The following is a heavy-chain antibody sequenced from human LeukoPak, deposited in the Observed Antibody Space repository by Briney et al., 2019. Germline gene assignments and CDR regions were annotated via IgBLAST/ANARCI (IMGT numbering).Heavy chain of an antibody. CDR1: GFTFGSYA. CDR3: ARVDDFTYDF. V-gene: IGHV3-64*01. CDR2: ITNDGGTT. D-gene: IGHD2-2*03. Sequence: GGSLRLSCAASGFTFGSYAMHWVRQAPGKGLEYVSAITNDGGTTFYANSVKGRFTISRDNSKNTLFLQMGSLRPEDMAVYYCARVDDFTYDFWGQGTLVTVSP. J-gene: IGHJ4*02.